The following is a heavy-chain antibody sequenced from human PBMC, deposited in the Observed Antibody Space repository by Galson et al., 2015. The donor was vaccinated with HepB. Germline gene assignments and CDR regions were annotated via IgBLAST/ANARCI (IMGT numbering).Heavy chain of an antibody. Sequence: SLRLSCAASGAASGSTFSRHGMHWVRQAPGKGLEWVALIWFDGSKKYHAEYLKGRFTISRDNSKNTLYLQMNSLGAEDTAMYYCARYLGDYYGFDIWGQGTMVSVSS. V-gene: IGHV3-33*01. CDR3: ARYLGDYYGFDI. CDR2: IWFDGSKK. D-gene: IGHD2/OR15-2a*01. J-gene: IGHJ3*02. CDR1: GSTFSRHG.